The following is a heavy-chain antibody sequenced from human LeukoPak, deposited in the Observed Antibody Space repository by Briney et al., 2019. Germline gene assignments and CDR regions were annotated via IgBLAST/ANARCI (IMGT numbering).Heavy chain of an antibody. CDR2: IIPIFGTA. Sequence: GASVKVSCKASGGTFSSYAISWVRQAPGQGLEWMGGIIPIFGTANYAQKFQGRVTITTDESTSTAYMELSSLRSEDTAVYYCARVPHSSSSHLLFDYWGQGTLVTVSS. J-gene: IGHJ4*02. V-gene: IGHV1-69*05. CDR3: ARVPHSSSSHLLFDY. CDR1: GGTFSSYA. D-gene: IGHD6-6*01.